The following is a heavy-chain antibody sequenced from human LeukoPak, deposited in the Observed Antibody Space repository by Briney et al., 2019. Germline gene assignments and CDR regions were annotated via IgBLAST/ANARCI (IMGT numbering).Heavy chain of an antibody. CDR2: INHSGST. D-gene: IGHD5-12*01. V-gene: IGHV4-34*01. Sequence: SETLSLTCAVYGGSFSGYYWSWIRQPPGKGLEWIGEINHSGSTNYNPSLKSRVTISVDTSKNQFSLKLSSVTAADTAVYYCARGGSSVGYSDYDYFFDYWGQGTLVTVSS. J-gene: IGHJ4*02. CDR1: GGSFSGYY. CDR3: ARGGSSVGYSDYDYFFDY.